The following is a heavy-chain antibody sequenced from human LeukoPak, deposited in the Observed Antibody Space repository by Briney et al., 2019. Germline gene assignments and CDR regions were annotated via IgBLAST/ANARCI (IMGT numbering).Heavy chain of an antibody. CDR2: INPSGGST. V-gene: IGHV1-46*01. CDR3: AKDQWWFGESDAFDI. J-gene: IGHJ3*02. D-gene: IGHD3-10*01. CDR1: GYTFTSYY. Sequence: ASVKVSCKASGYTFTSYYMHWVRQAPGQGLEWMGIINPSGGSTSYAQKFQGRVTMTRDMSTSTVYMELSSLRSEDTAVYYCAKDQWWFGESDAFDIWGQGTMVTVSS.